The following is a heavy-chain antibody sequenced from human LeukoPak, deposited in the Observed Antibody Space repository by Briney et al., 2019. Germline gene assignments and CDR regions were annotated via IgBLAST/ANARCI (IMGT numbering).Heavy chain of an antibody. CDR2: MNPNSGNT. Sequence: ASVKVSCKASGYTFTSYDINWVRQTTGQGLEWMGWMNPNSGNTGYAQKFQGRVTMTRNTSISTAYMELSSLRSEDTAVYYCARTYSSGWYYFDYWGQGTLVTVSS. CDR1: GYTFTSYD. V-gene: IGHV1-8*01. D-gene: IGHD6-19*01. J-gene: IGHJ4*02. CDR3: ARTYSSGWYYFDY.